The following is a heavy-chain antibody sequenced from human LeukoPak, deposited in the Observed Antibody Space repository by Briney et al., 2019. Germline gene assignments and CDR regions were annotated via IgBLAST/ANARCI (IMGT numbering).Heavy chain of an antibody. CDR2: IYPGDSDT. D-gene: IGHD6-6*01. CDR1: GYSFTSYW. V-gene: IGHV5-51*01. J-gene: IGHJ3*02. Sequence: GESLKISCKGSGYSFTSYWIGWVRQMPGKGLEWMGIIYPGDSDTRYSPSFQGQVTISADKSISTAYLQWSSLKASDTAMYHCARRNGAHSSSSGALDIWGQGTMVTVSS. CDR3: ARRNGAHSSSSGALDI.